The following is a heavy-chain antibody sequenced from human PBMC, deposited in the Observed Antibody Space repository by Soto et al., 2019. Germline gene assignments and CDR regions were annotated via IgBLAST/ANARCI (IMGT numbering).Heavy chain of an antibody. Sequence: QLQLQESGPGLVKPSETLSLTCSVSGGSISSSTYFWAWIRQPPGQGLEWIGSIYYSGSTNNNPSLKVQAPMSGDTSKNHFPLKLSSVPAADTAVYYCARQTQGSYGRHPLDNWGQETLVPVS. J-gene: IGHJ4*02. CDR1: GGSISSSTYF. CDR3: ARQTQGSYGRHPLDN. D-gene: IGHD1-26*01. CDR2: IYYSGST. V-gene: IGHV4-39*01.